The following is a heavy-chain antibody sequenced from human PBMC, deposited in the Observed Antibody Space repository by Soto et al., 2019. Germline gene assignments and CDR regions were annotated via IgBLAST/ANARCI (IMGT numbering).Heavy chain of an antibody. V-gene: IGHV1-8*01. CDR3: ARGRRCSGGSCYPYYYYYYMDG. Sequence: QVQLVQSGAAVKTPGASVKVSCKASGYTFPRYAITWVRQATGHGLEWMGWMNPHSGNTGYAQKFQGRGTMTRNTSLSTAYMELSSLRSEDTAVYYCARGRRCSGGSCYPYYYYYYMDGWGKGTTVTVSS. CDR1: GYTFPRYA. CDR2: MNPHSGNT. J-gene: IGHJ6*03. D-gene: IGHD2-15*01.